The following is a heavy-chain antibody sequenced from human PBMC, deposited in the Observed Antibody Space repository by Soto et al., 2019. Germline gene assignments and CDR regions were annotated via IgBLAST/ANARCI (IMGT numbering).Heavy chain of an antibody. CDR1: GFTLNTYG. V-gene: IGHV3-33*07. Sequence: PGGSLRLSCAASGFTLNTYGMYWVRQAPGKGLEWVAVSWYDGTNKDYADSVKGRFTISRDNSRNTLYLQMNSLRADDTAVYYCAKNSLRYYALDVWGQGTTVTVSS. CDR2: SWYDGTNK. D-gene: IGHD1-7*01. CDR3: AKNSLRYYALDV. J-gene: IGHJ6*02.